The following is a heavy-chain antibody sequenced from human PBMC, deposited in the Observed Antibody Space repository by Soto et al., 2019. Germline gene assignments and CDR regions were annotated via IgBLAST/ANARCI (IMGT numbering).Heavy chain of an antibody. CDR1: GFTFSSYA. D-gene: IGHD2-2*01. CDR3: ARGPSSLTRFDY. V-gene: IGHV3-30-3*01. J-gene: IGHJ4*02. Sequence: QVQLVESGGGVVQPGRSLRLSCAASGFTFSSYAMHWVRQAPGKGLEWVAVISYDGSNKYYADSVKGRFTISRDNSKNTLYLQMNSLSAEDTAVYYCARGPSSLTRFDYWGQGTLVTVSS. CDR2: ISYDGSNK.